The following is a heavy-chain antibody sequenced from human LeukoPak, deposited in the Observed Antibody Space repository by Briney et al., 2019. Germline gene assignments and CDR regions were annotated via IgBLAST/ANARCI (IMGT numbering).Heavy chain of an antibody. J-gene: IGHJ5*02. CDR2: INHSVST. CDR3: ARRVLGDSKKFDP. CDR1: GGSFSGYY. D-gene: IGHD3-22*01. Sequence: SETLSLTRAVYGGSFSGYYWSGIRQPPGEGLGWIGEINHSVSTKSNTSLKSGVTISVDTSKIQSALKLSSVTAADTAVYYCARRVLGDSKKFDPWGQGTLVTVSS. V-gene: IGHV4-34*01.